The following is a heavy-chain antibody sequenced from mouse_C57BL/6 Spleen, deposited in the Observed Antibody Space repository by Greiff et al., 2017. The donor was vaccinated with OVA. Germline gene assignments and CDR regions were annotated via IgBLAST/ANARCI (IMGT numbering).Heavy chain of an antibody. J-gene: IGHJ3*01. CDR3: ARMEYYGSSSAWFAY. CDR2: IDPSDSET. V-gene: IGHV1-52*01. D-gene: IGHD1-1*01. Sequence: QVQLQQPGAELVRPGSSVKLSCKASGYTFTSYWMHWVKQRPIQGLEWIGNIDPSDSETHYNQKFKDKATLTVDKSSSTAYMQLSSLTSEDSAVYYCARMEYYGSSSAWFAYWGQGTLVTVSA. CDR1: GYTFTSYW.